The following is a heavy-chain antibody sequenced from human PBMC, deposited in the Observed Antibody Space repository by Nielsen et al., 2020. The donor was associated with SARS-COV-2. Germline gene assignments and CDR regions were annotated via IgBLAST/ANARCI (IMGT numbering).Heavy chain of an antibody. J-gene: IGHJ3*02. CDR2: IYHSGST. V-gene: IGHV4-38-2*02. CDR1: GYSISSGYY. D-gene: IGHD3-10*01. CDR3: ARGVGLLWFGDRHDAFDI. Sequence: SETLSLTCTVSGYSISSGYYWGWIRQPPGKGLEWIGSIYHSGSTYYNPSLKSRVTMSVDTSKNQFSLKLSSVTAADTAVYYCARGVGLLWFGDRHDAFDIWGQGTMVTVSS.